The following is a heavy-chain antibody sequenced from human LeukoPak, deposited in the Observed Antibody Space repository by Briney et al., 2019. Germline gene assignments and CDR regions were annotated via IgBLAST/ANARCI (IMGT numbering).Heavy chain of an antibody. CDR3: ARDQPLVEANDAFDI. Sequence: ASAKVSCKASGYTFTGYYMHWVRQAPGQGLEWMGWINPNSGGTNYAQKFQGRVTMTRDTSISTAYMELSRLRSDDTAVYYCARDQPLVEANDAFDIWGQGTVVTVSS. V-gene: IGHV1-2*02. D-gene: IGHD1-26*01. CDR2: INPNSGGT. J-gene: IGHJ3*02. CDR1: GYTFTGYY.